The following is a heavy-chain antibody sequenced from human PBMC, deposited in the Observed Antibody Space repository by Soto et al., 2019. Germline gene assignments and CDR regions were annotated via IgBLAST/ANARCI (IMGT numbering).Heavy chain of an antibody. J-gene: IGHJ4*02. CDR1: GGSFSGYY. D-gene: IGHD6-13*01. Sequence: SETLSLTCAVYGGSFSGYYWSWIRQPPGKGLEWIGEINHSGSTNYNPSLKSRVTISVDTSKNQFSLKLSSVTAADTAVYYCARHHSAAGHFDYSGQGNLVTVSS. CDR3: ARHHSAAGHFDY. CDR2: INHSGST. V-gene: IGHV4-34*01.